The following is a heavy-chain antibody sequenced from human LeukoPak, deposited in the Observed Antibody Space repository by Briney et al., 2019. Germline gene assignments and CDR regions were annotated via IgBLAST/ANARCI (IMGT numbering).Heavy chain of an antibody. CDR3: ATGYCSSTSCYVDAFDI. J-gene: IGHJ3*02. D-gene: IGHD2-2*01. V-gene: IGHV1-46*01. CDR2: INPSGGST. CDR1: GYTFTSYY. Sequence: GASVKVSCKASGYTFTSYYMHWVRQAPGQGLEWMGIINPSGGSTSYAQKFQGRVTMTRDTSTSTVYMELSSLRSEDTAVYYCATGYCSSTSCYVDAFDIWGQGTMVTVSS.